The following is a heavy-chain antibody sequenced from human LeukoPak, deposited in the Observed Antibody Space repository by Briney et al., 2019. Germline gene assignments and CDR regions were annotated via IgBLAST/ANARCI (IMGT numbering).Heavy chain of an antibody. D-gene: IGHD1-26*01. CDR3: AKDHGRAFGY. J-gene: IGHJ4*02. CDR1: GFTFSSYG. V-gene: IGHV3-30*18. Sequence: GGSLRLSCAASGFTFSSYGVHWVRQAPGKGLEWVAVISYDGSNKYYADSVKGRFTISRDNSKNTLYLQMNSLRAEDTAVYYCAKDHGRAFGYWGQGTLVTVSS. CDR2: ISYDGSNK.